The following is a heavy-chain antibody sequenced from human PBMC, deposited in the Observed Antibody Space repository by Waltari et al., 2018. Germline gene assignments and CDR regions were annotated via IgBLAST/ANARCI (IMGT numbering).Heavy chain of an antibody. D-gene: IGHD5-18*01. Sequence: QVQLVQSGSELKKPGASVKVSCKASGYIFSNYAMNWGGQAPGQGLEWMGWINTNPGNPTYAQGFTGRFVFSLDTSVSTAYLQISSLKAEDTSVYYCAKGIQLWGRGSWYFDDWGQGTLVTVSS. CDR2: INTNPGNP. CDR3: AKGIQLWGRGSWYFDD. J-gene: IGHJ4*02. CDR1: GYIFSNYA. V-gene: IGHV7-4-1*02.